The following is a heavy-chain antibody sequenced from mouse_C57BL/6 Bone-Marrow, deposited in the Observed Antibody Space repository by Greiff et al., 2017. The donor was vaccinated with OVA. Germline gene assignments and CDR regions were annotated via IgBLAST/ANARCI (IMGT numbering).Heavy chain of an antibody. V-gene: IGHV1-26*01. CDR2: INPNSGGT. D-gene: IGHD1-1*01. CDR3: ARNFFFDYYGSSYDYAMDY. CDR1: GYTFTDYY. Sequence: VQLQQSGPELVKPGASVKISCKASGYTFTDYYMNWVKQSHGKSLEWIGDINPNSGGTSYNQKFKGKATLTVDKSSSTAYMELRSLTSEDSAVYHCARNFFFDYYGSSYDYAMDYWGQGTSVTVSS. J-gene: IGHJ4*01.